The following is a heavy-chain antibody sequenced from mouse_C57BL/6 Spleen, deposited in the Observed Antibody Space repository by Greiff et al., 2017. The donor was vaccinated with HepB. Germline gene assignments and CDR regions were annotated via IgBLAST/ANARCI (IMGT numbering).Heavy chain of an antibody. D-gene: IGHD2-5*01. CDR2: IHPNSGST. Sequence: QVQLKQPGAELVKPGASVKLSCKASGYTFTSYWMHWVKQRPGQGLEWIGMIHPNSGSTNYNEKFKSKATLTVDKSSSTAYMQLSSLTSEDSAVYYCARLTYYSNYEAWFAYWGQGTLVTVSA. J-gene: IGHJ3*01. CDR1: GYTFTSYW. V-gene: IGHV1-64*01. CDR3: ARLTYYSNYEAWFAY.